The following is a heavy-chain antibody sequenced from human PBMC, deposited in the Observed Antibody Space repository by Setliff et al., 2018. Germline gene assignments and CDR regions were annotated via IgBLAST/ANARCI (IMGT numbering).Heavy chain of an antibody. D-gene: IGHD2-2*01. V-gene: IGHV1-18*01. J-gene: IGHJ4*02. CDR2: ISPYSGNA. CDR1: GYTFTDYG. CDR3: SRLVRYCTTTSCQRLSGDEY. Sequence: ASVKVSCKASGYTFTDYGVTWVRQAPGQGLEWVGWISPYSGNAYYAPKFQGRATLTTDKSTGTAYMELRSLRSDDTAVYYCSRLVRYCTTTSCQRLSGDEYWGQGTLVTVSS.